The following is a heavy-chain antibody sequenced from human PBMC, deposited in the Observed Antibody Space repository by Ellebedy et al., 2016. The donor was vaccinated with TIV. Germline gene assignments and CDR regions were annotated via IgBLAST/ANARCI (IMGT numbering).Heavy chain of an antibody. Sequence: MPSETLSLTCTVSGGSMRCYYWGWIRQPPGKGLEYIGYISYCGYTYYISSLKNRVTISVDASKNKFSLLVTSVTSADTAVYYCARGGTVTSGTPVPEYWGQGTLVTVSS. CDR3: ARGGTVTSGTPVPEY. CDR2: ISYCGYT. D-gene: IGHD4-17*01. V-gene: IGHV4-59*01. CDR1: GGSMRCYY. J-gene: IGHJ4*02.